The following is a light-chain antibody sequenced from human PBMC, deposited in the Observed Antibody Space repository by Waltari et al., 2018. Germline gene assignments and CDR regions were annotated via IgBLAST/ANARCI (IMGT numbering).Light chain of an antibody. Sequence: QSVLTQPPSVSAAPGQKVTISCSGTNSNIGNNYVAWYQQLPGTAPKLLIYDNNKRPSVIPYRFSGSKSGRTATLAISGLQTGDEADYSCAIWDSSLNAIVFGGGTKLTVL. CDR2: DNN. CDR1: NSNIGNNY. J-gene: IGLJ3*02. V-gene: IGLV1-51*01. CDR3: AIWDSSLNAIV.